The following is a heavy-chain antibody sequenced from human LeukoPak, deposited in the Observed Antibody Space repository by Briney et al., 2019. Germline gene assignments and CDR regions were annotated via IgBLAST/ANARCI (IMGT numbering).Heavy chain of an antibody. V-gene: IGHV3-23*01. D-gene: IGHD1-26*01. CDR2: ISASGGST. CDR1: GFAFSTYS. Sequence: GGSLRLSCAASGFAFSTYSMSWVRQLPGKGLEWVSVISASGGSTYYADPVKGRFTISRDNSKNTLYLQMDSLRAEDTAKYYCAKSLLTTASGTGRAFDIWGQGTMVTVSA. J-gene: IGHJ3*02. CDR3: AKSLLTTASGTGRAFDI.